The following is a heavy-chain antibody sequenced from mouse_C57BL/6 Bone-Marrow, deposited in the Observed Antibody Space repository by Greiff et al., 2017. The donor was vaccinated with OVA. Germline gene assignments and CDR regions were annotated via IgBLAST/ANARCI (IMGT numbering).Heavy chain of an antibody. CDR3: ARGSIYYYGSSYGY. J-gene: IGHJ2*01. CDR1: GYAFSSSW. Sequence: QVQLQQSGPELVKPGASVKISCKASGYAFSSSWMNWVKQRPGKGLEWIGRIYPGDGDTNYNGKFKGKATLTADKSSSTAYMQLSSLTSEDSAVYFCARGSIYYYGSSYGYWGQGTTLTVSS. D-gene: IGHD1-1*01. V-gene: IGHV1-82*01. CDR2: IYPGDGDT.